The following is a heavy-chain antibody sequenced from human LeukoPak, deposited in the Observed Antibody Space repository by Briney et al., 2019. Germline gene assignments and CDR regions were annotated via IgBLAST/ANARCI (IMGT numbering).Heavy chain of an antibody. Sequence: GGSLRLSCAASGFTVSSNYMSWARQAPGKGLEWVSIIYSGGSTYYADSVKGRFTISRVNSKNTLYLQMGSLRAEDMAVYYCARGPSRAEYYFDYWGQGTLVTVSS. CDR2: IYSGGST. CDR1: GFTVSSNY. J-gene: IGHJ4*02. D-gene: IGHD6-19*01. CDR3: ARGPSRAEYYFDY. V-gene: IGHV3-53*05.